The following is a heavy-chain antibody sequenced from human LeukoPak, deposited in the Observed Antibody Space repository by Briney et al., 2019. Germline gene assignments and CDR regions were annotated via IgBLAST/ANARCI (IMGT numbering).Heavy chain of an antibody. J-gene: IGHJ4*02. Sequence: SETLSLTCIVSGGSISSGHYWWGWIRQPPGKGLDWIGSMYYSGNTHYNPSLQSRVTVSVDTSKNQFSLKLTSVTAADTAVYYCVRQRGVGSWSFDYWGQGNLVTVSS. CDR2: MYYSGNT. CDR3: VRQRGVGSWSFDY. D-gene: IGHD2-15*01. V-gene: IGHV4-39*01. CDR1: GGSISSGHYW.